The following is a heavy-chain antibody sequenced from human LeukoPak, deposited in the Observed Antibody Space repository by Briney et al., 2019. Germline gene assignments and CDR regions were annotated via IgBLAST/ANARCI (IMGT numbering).Heavy chain of an antibody. CDR1: GFIFSSFE. D-gene: IGHD3-10*01. Sequence: QPGGSLRLSCAASGFIFSSFEMNWVRQAPGKGLEWVSYISRNGETIFYADSVKGRFTISRDNAKSSLSLQMNSLRAEASAIYYCARDQVAMIRGYFDSWGQGTRVTVSS. CDR2: ISRNGETI. J-gene: IGHJ4*02. V-gene: IGHV3-48*03. CDR3: ARDQVAMIRGYFDS.